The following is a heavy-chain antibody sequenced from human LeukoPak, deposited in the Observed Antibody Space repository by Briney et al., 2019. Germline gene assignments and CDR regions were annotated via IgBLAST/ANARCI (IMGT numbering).Heavy chain of an antibody. CDR3: PLYGSGSYVDY. V-gene: IGHV4-39*07. CDR1: GGSISSSSYY. Sequence: PSETLSLTCTVSGGSISSSSYYWGWIRQPPGKGLEWIGSIYYSGSTYYNPSLKSRVTISVDTSKNQFSLKLSSVTAADTAVYYCPLYGSGSYVDYWGQGTLVTVSS. D-gene: IGHD3-10*01. J-gene: IGHJ4*02. CDR2: IYYSGST.